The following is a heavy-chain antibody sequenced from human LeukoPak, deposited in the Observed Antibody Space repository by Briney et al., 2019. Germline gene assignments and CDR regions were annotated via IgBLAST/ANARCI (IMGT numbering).Heavy chain of an antibody. D-gene: IGHD3-10*01. CDR3: ARPTLQTLGA. V-gene: IGHV1-2*02. Sequence: GASVKVSCKASGYTFTDYYTHWVRQAPGQGLEWMGWINPNSGDTYYAQKFQGRVTMTRDTSISTAYMELSRLRSDDTAFYYCARPTLQTLGAWGQGTLVTVSS. CDR1: GYTFTDYY. J-gene: IGHJ5*02. CDR2: INPNSGDT.